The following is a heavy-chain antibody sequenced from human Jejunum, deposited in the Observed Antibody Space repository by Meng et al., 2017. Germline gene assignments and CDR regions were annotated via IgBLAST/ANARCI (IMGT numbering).Heavy chain of an antibody. J-gene: IGHJ4*02. Sequence: ASVKVSCKASGYTFTDYYIHCVRQAPGQGLEWMGWIHTKSGGTNYAPKFQGRVILATDTSISTVYMGLNSLRSDDTAVYYCARGGSGIDYWGPGTLVTVSS. V-gene: IGHV1-2*02. CDR1: GYTFTDYY. D-gene: IGHD6-19*01. CDR2: IHTKSGGT. CDR3: ARGGSGIDY.